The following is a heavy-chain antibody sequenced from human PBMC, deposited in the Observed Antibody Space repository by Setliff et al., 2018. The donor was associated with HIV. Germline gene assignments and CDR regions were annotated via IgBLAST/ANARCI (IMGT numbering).Heavy chain of an antibody. CDR3: ARDTTYYDMSGYPYMDV. CDR2: INWNGGST. D-gene: IGHD3-9*01. CDR1: GFTFDYYG. Sequence: GGSLRLSCAASGFTFDYYGMSWVRQAPGKGLEWVSGINWNGGSTGYADSVKGRFTISRDNAKNSLFLQMNSLRAEDTALYYCARDTTYYDMSGYPYMDVWGKGTTVTVS. V-gene: IGHV3-20*04. J-gene: IGHJ6*03.